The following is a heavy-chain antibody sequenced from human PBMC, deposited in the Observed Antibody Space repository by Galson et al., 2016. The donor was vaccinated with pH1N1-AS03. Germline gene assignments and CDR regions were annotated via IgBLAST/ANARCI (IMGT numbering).Heavy chain of an antibody. CDR1: GVSVRSDY. V-gene: IGHV4-59*08. Sequence: ETLSLTCTVSGVSVRSDYWSWVRQPPGKGLEWIGYIYYSGSTKYNPSLKSRVTISVDTSKNQFSLKLTSVTAADTAVYYCARPRGESSSWYPFDHWGQGTLVTVSS. CDR3: ARPRGESSSWYPFDH. D-gene: IGHD6-13*01. J-gene: IGHJ4*02. CDR2: IYYSGST.